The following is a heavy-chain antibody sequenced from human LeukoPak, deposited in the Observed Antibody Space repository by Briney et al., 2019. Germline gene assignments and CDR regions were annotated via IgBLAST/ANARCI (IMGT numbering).Heavy chain of an antibody. V-gene: IGHV3-48*03. CDR3: ARDGTPIYSSGWVYMDV. D-gene: IGHD6-25*01. CDR2: ISASGALT. CDR1: GFSFSSYE. J-gene: IGHJ6*04. Sequence: GGSLRLSCAASGFSFSSYEMNWVRQAPGKGLEWISYISASGALTHYSDSVEGRFTISRDNAKNSLYLQMNSLRGEDTAVYYCARDGTPIYSSGWVYMDVWGKGTTVTISS.